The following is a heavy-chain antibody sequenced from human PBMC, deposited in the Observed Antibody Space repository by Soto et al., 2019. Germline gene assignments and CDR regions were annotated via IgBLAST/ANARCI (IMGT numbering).Heavy chain of an antibody. J-gene: IGHJ5*02. CDR2: IWYDGSNK. D-gene: IGHD3-10*01. CDR3: ARDLGILWFGELLPNWFDP. CDR1: GFTFSSYG. V-gene: IGHV3-33*01. Sequence: GGSLRLSCAASGFTFSSYGMHWVRQAPGKGLEWVAVIWYDGSNKYYADSVKGRFTISRDNSKNTLYLQMNSLRAEDTAVYYCARDLGILWFGELLPNWFDPWGQGTLVTVSS.